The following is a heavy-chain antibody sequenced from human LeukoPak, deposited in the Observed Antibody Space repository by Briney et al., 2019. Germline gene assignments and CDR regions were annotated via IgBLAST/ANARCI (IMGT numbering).Heavy chain of an antibody. CDR1: GFRFSDFW. D-gene: IGHD3-10*01. V-gene: IGHV3-74*01. CDR2: IRGDWHDT. CDR3: ASDRVLGSGSLDN. Sequence: GGSQRLSCTASGFRFSDFWMHWVRQAPGEGLEWVSRIRGDWHDTTYADSVKGRFTISRDNAQNTLYLQMNSLRVEDTAVYYCASDRVLGSGSLDNWGQGTLVTVSS. J-gene: IGHJ4*02.